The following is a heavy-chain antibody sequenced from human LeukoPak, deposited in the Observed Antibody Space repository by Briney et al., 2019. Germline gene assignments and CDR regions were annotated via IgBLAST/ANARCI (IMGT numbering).Heavy chain of an antibody. D-gene: IGHD3-22*01. CDR3: ARDQNYDSSGYYPDY. V-gene: IGHV3-30*19. CDR2: ISYDGSNK. J-gene: IGHJ4*02. CDR1: GFAVRSAF. Sequence: GGSLRPSCAASGFAVRSAFMNWVRQAPGKGLEWVAVISYDGSNKYYADSVKGRFTISRDNSKNTLYLQMNSLRAEDTAVYYCARDQNYDSSGYYPDYWGQGTLVTVSS.